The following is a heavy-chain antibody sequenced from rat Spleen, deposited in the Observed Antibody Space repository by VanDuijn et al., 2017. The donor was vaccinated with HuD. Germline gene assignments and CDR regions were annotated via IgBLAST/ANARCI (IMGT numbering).Heavy chain of an antibody. CDR2: ISYDGASS. D-gene: IGHD1-7*01. J-gene: IGHJ2*01. CDR3: ATESLRVSLDY. Sequence: EVQLVESDGGLVQPGGSLELSCAASGFTFSDYYMAWVRQAPTEGLGWVATISYDGASSFYRDSVKGRFTISRDNAKSTLYLQMDSLRSEDTATYYCATESLRVSLDYWGQGVMVTVSS. CDR1: GFTFSDYY. V-gene: IGHV5-20*01.